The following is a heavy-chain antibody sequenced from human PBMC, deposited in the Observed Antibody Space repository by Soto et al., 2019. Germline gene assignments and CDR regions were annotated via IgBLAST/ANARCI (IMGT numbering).Heavy chain of an antibody. V-gene: IGHV1-18*04. Sequence: ASVKVSCKASGYTFTSYGISWVRQAPGQGLEWMGWISAFNGNTNYAQKLQGRVTMTTDTSTSTAYMELRSLRSDDTAVYYCARGISYGDYSDWYFDLWGRGTLVTVSS. CDR1: GYTFTSYG. J-gene: IGHJ2*01. D-gene: IGHD4-17*01. CDR2: ISAFNGNT. CDR3: ARGISYGDYSDWYFDL.